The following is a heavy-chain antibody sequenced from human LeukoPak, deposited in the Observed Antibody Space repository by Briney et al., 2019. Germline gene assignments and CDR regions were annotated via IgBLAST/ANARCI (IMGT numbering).Heavy chain of an antibody. CDR2: ISSSSSTI. D-gene: IGHD6-19*01. CDR3: ARDGRMGIAVAAVDY. V-gene: IGHV3-48*01. Sequence: GGSLRLSCAASGFTFSSYSMNWVRQAPGNGLEWVSYISSSSSTIYYADSVKGRFTISRDNAKNSLYLQMNSLRAEDTAVYYCARDGRMGIAVAAVDYWGQGTLVTVSS. J-gene: IGHJ4*02. CDR1: GFTFSSYS.